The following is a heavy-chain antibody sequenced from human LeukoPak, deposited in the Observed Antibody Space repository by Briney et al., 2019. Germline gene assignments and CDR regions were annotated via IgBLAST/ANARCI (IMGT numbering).Heavy chain of an antibody. J-gene: IGHJ4*02. Sequence: SSETLSLTCTVSGYSISSGYYWGWIRQPPGKGLEWIGSIYHSGSTYYNPSLKSRVTISVDTSKSQFSLNLNSVTAADTAVYYCASGEMATNFDYWGQGTLVTVSS. D-gene: IGHD5-24*01. CDR3: ASGEMATNFDY. CDR2: IYHSGST. V-gene: IGHV4-38-2*02. CDR1: GYSISSGYY.